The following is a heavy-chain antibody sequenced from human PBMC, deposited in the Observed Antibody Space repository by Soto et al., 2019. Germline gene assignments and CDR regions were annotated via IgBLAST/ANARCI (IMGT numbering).Heavy chain of an antibody. CDR1: GGSISRGGYY. CDR3: ARSVFP. V-gene: IGHV4-31*03. J-gene: IGHJ5*02. CDR2: IYYSGST. Sequence: KPSETLSLTCTVSGGSISRGGYYWSWIRQHPGKGLEWIGYIYYSGSTYYNPSLKSRLTISVDTSKNQFSLKLSSVTAADTAVYYCARSVFPWGQGTLVPVSS.